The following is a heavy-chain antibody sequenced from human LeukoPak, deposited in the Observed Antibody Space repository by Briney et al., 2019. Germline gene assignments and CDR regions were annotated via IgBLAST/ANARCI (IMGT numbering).Heavy chain of an antibody. Sequence: PGGSLRLSCAASGFTVSSNYMSWVRQAPGKGLEWVSVIYSGGSTYYADSVKGRFTISRDNSKNTLYLQMNSLRAEDTAVYYCARGAVGSSSSAPLYFDYWGQGTLVTVSS. D-gene: IGHD6-6*01. V-gene: IGHV3-66*01. CDR3: ARGAVGSSSSAPLYFDY. J-gene: IGHJ4*02. CDR1: GFTVSSNY. CDR2: IYSGGST.